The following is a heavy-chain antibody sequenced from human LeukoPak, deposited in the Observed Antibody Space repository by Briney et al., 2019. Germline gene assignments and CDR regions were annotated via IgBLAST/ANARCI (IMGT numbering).Heavy chain of an antibody. J-gene: IGHJ5*02. V-gene: IGHV4-61*02. D-gene: IGHD2/OR15-2a*01. CDR1: GGSISSSHYY. CDR2: ISSSGST. Sequence: SETLSLTCSVSGGSISSSHYYWNWVRQPAGKGLEWIGRISSSGSTTYSPSLQCRVTMSVGPSKNQFSLRLSSVTAADTAVYYCARVRDGGLSNWFDPWGQGTLVTVSS. CDR3: ARVRDGGLSNWFDP.